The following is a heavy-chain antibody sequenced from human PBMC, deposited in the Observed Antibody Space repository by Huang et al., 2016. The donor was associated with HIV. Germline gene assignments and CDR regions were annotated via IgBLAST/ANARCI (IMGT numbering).Heavy chain of an antibody. D-gene: IGHD3-9*01. CDR2: FDTEIGET. V-gene: IGHV1-24*01. CDR3: ATGFDVFFDF. CDR1: EYTLTELS. Sequence: QVQLVQSRAEVKKPGASVQVSCKVSEYTLTELSIHWVRQPPGKGLEWMGGFDTEIGETIYAQKFQGRVTMTEDTSTETAFMELSGLRPEDTAVYYCATGFDVFFDFWGQGTLVTVSS. J-gene: IGHJ4*02.